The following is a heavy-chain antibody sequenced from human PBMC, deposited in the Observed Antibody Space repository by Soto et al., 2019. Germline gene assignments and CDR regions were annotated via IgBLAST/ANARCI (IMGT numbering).Heavy chain of an antibody. CDR1: GFTFSSYS. Sequence: GGSLRLSCAASGFTFSSYSMNWVRQAPGKGLEWVSYISSSSSTIYYADSVKGRFTISRDNAKNSLYLQMNSLRAEDTAVYYCARDPTRSGYYTSFFDYWGQGTLVTVSS. CDR2: ISSSSSTI. D-gene: IGHD3-3*01. J-gene: IGHJ4*02. CDR3: ARDPTRSGYYTSFFDY. V-gene: IGHV3-48*01.